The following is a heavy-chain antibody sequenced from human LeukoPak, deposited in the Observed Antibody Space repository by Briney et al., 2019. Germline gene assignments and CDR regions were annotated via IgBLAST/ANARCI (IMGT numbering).Heavy chain of an antibody. D-gene: IGHD6-6*01. CDR1: GCTFSSYS. CDR2: ISSSSSYV. J-gene: IGHJ4*02. Sequence: GGSLRLSCAAAGCTFSSYSMKWVRKAPGKGLEWVSSISSSSSYVYYADSVKGRFTISRDNAKNSLYLQMNSLRAEDTAVYYCARRYSSSSDYWGQGTLVTVSS. CDR3: ARRYSSSSDY. V-gene: IGHV3-21*01.